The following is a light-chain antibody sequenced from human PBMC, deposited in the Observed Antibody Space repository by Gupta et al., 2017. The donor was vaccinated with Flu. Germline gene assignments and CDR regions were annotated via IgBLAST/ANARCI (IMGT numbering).Light chain of an antibody. V-gene: IGKV3-11*01. Sequence: EIVLTQSPATLSLSPGERATLSCRASQSVSNSLAWYQQKPGQAPRLLIYDTLKRATFITARCSGSGDATDFSITIISRVPEDFAVYYCQQRSNGPPEYTFGQGTKLEIK. CDR3: QQRSNGPPEYT. CDR2: DTL. CDR1: QSVSNS. J-gene: IGKJ2*01.